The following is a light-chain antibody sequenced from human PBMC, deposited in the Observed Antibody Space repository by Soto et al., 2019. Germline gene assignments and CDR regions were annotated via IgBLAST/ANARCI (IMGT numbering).Light chain of an antibody. CDR2: AAS. V-gene: IGKV1-39*01. J-gene: IGKJ4*01. Sequence: DIQMTQFPSTLSVSVGDRFTITCRASQSIGGFLNWYQQKLGKAPKLLIYAASSLQSGVPSRFSGSGSGTDFTLTISSLQPEDFATYYCQQSYSTPLTFGGGTKVDIK. CDR3: QQSYSTPLT. CDR1: QSIGGF.